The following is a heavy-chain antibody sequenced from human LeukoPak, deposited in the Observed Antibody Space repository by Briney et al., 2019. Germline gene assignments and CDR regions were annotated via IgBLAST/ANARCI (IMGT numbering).Heavy chain of an antibody. CDR2: INPNSGGT. V-gene: IGHV1-2*02. CDR3: ATGKTGDNYDSSGYYSLNY. D-gene: IGHD3-22*01. J-gene: IGHJ4*02. CDR1: GYTFTAYY. Sequence: ASVKVSCKASGYTFTAYYMHWVRQAPGQGLEWMGWINPNSGGTNYAQKFQGRVTMTRDTSISTAYMELSRLRSDDTAVYHCATGKTGDNYDSSGYYSLNYWGQGTLVTVSS.